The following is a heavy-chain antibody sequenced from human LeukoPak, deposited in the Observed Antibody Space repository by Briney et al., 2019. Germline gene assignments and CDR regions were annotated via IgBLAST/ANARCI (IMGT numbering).Heavy chain of an antibody. CDR1: GFTFSTYA. J-gene: IGHJ4*02. CDR2: IWYDGSSK. V-gene: IGHV3-33*08. Sequence: PGRSLRLSCAVSGFTFSTYAMHWVRQAPGKGLEWVAVIWYDGSSKYYADSLKGRFTISRDNSNNTMYLQMNSLGAEDTAVYYCARGMTYSSGWYYFDYWGQGTLVTVSS. D-gene: IGHD6-19*01. CDR3: ARGMTYSSGWYYFDY.